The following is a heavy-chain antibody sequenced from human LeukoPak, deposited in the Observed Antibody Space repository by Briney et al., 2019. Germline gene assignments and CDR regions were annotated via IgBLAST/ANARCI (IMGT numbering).Heavy chain of an antibody. Sequence: GGSLRLSCAASGFTFSSYAMHWVRQAPGKGLEWVAVISYDGSNKYYADSVKGRFTISRDNSKNTLYLQMNSLRAEDTAVYYCARHREAGQLGNHFDYWGQETLVTVSS. D-gene: IGHD6-6*01. J-gene: IGHJ4*02. CDR1: GFTFSSYA. CDR3: ARHREAGQLGNHFDY. V-gene: IGHV3-30-3*01. CDR2: ISYDGSNK.